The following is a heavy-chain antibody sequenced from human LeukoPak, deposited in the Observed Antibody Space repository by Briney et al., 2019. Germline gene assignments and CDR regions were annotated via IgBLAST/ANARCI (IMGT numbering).Heavy chain of an antibody. D-gene: IGHD3-22*01. CDR3: ARGNFYYDSSGLRGLHFDY. CDR1: GGSIRSSYYY. J-gene: IGHJ4*02. Sequence: PSETLSLTCTVSGGSIRSSYYYWGWIRQPPGKGLEWIGSIYDSGSTYYNPSLKSRVTISVDTSKNQFSLKLSSVTAADTAVYYCARGNFYYDSSGLRGLHFDYWGQGTLVTVSS. V-gene: IGHV4-39*07. CDR2: IYDSGST.